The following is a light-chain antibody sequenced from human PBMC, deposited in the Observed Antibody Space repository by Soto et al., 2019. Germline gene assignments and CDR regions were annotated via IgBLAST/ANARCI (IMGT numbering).Light chain of an antibody. Sequence: QSVLTQSPSASGTPGQRVTISCSGSSSNIGSNYVFWYQQLPGTAPTLLMFRNDQRPSGVPDRFSGSKSGTSASLAVSGLRSEDEANYYCAAWDDSLRGWVFGGGTQLTVL. V-gene: IGLV1-47*01. CDR2: RND. CDR1: SSNIGSNY. CDR3: AAWDDSLRGWV. J-gene: IGLJ3*02.